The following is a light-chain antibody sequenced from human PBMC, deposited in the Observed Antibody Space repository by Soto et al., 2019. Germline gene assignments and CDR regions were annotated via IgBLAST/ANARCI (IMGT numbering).Light chain of an antibody. J-gene: IGKJ2*02. Sequence: EIVLTQSPATLSLSPGERATLSCRASQSVSTSFLAWYQQKPGLAPRLLIYDASSRATGTADRFSGSGSGTDFTLTISRLEPEDFAVYYCQQYGSSPCTFGQGTKLEIK. CDR3: QQYGSSPCT. CDR1: QSVSTSF. V-gene: IGKV3D-20*01. CDR2: DAS.